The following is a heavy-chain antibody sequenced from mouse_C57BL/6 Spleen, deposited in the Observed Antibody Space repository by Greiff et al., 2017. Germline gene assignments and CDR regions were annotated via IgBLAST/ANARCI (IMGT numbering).Heavy chain of an antibody. CDR1: GYSFTSYY. CDR2: IYPGSGNT. D-gene: IGHD1-1*01. CDR3: ARELLGYYFAY. J-gene: IGHJ2*01. Sequence: VQLQQSGPELVKPGASVKISCKASGYSFTSYYIYWVKQRPGQGLERIGGIYPGSGNTKYNEKFKGKATLTADTSSSTAYMQRSSLTSEDSAVYYCARELLGYYFAYWGQGTTLTVSA. V-gene: IGHV1-66*01.